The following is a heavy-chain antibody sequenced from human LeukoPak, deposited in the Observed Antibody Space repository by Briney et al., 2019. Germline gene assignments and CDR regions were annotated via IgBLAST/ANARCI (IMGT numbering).Heavy chain of an antibody. V-gene: IGHV3-23*01. D-gene: IGHD6-13*01. CDR1: GLTFSSYA. J-gene: IGHJ5*02. Sequence: GGSLRLSCAASGLTFSSYAMTWVRQATGKGLEWVSTVSGSGGSTYYADSVKGRFTISRDNSKNTLYLQMNSLRAEDTAVYYCAKLTQLVRSNWFDPWGQGTLVTVSS. CDR3: AKLTQLVRSNWFDP. CDR2: VSGSGGST.